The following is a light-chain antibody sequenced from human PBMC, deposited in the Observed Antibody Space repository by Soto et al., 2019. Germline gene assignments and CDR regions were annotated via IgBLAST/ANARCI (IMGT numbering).Light chain of an antibody. J-gene: IGKJ1*01. CDR3: QRLNSFPWT. CDR1: QGISSY. CDR2: AAS. V-gene: IGKV1-9*01. Sequence: IQLTQSPSFLSASVGDRVTITCRASQGISSYLAWYQQKPGKAPELLIYAASTLQSGVPSRFSGSGSGTEFTLTISSLQPEDFATYYCQRLNSFPWTFGQGTKVDTK.